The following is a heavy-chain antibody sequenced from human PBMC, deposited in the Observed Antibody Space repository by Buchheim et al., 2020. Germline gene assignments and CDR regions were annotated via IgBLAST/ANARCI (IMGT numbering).Heavy chain of an antibody. D-gene: IGHD6-13*01. CDR2: ISYDGSNK. Sequence: QVQLVESGGGVVQPGGSLRLSCAATGFVFRTYGMHWVRQAPGKGLEWVAVISYDGSNKYYADSVKGRFTISRDNSKNTRYLQMNSLSAEDTAVYYCAKGPSTGSSSWYGGLDYWGQGTL. J-gene: IGHJ4*02. CDR1: GFVFRTYG. CDR3: AKGPSTGSSSWYGGLDY. V-gene: IGHV3-30*18.